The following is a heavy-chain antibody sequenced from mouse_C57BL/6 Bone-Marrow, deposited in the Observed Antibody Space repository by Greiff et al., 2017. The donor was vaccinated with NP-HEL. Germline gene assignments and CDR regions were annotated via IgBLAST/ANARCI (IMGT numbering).Heavy chain of an antibody. CDR3: ARWGTGRTWFAY. V-gene: IGHV1-81*01. J-gene: IGHJ3*01. CDR2: IYPRSGNT. Sequence: VQLQQSGAELARPGASVKLSCKASGYTFTSSGISWVKQRTGQGLEWIGEIYPRSGNTYYNEKFKGKATLTADKSSSTAYMELRSLTSEDSAVYFCARWGTGRTWFAYWGQGTLVTVSA. D-gene: IGHD4-1*01. CDR1: GYTFTSSG.